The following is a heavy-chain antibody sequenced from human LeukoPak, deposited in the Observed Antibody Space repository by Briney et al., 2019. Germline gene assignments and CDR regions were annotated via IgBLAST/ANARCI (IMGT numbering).Heavy chain of an antibody. V-gene: IGHV1-69*05. D-gene: IGHD6-13*01. CDR1: GGTFSSYA. Sequence: SVKVSCKASGGTFSSYAISWVRQAPGQGLEWMGGIIPIFGTANYAQKFQGRVTITTDGSTSTAYMELSSLRSEDTAVYYCARVGSSWTRGAFDIWGQGTMVTVSS. J-gene: IGHJ3*02. CDR2: IIPIFGTA. CDR3: ARVGSSWTRGAFDI.